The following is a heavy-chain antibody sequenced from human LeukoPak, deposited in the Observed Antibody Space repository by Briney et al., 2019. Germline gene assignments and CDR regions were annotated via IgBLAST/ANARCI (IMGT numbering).Heavy chain of an antibody. D-gene: IGHD3-16*01. V-gene: IGHV3-7*03. CDR3: AKAALGGDYRGMDV. J-gene: IGHJ6*02. CDR1: GFTFKDYW. CDR2: VKQDGTEK. Sequence: GGSLRLSCEASGFTFKDYWMTWVRQAPGKGLEWVANVKQDGTEKFYVDSVKGRFTISRDNGKNSLYLQMNSLRAEDTALYYCAKAALGGDYRGMDVWGQGTTVTVSS.